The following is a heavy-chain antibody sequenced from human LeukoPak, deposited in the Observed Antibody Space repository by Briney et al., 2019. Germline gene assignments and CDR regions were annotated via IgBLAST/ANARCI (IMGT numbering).Heavy chain of an antibody. D-gene: IGHD3-10*01. CDR1: GHTFTSYW. J-gene: IGHJ5*02. CDR3: ARQTGLSWFDP. Sequence: GESLKISCKGSGHTFTSYWIGWVRQMPGKGLGWMGIIYPGDSETRYSPSFQGQVTISADKSISTAYLQWSSLKASDTAMYYCARQTGLSWFDPWGQGTLVTVSS. V-gene: IGHV5-51*01. CDR2: IYPGDSET.